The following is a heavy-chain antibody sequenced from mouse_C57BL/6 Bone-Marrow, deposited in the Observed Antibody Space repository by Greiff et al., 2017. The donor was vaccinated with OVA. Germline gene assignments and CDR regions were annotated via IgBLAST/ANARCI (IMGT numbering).Heavy chain of an antibody. V-gene: IGHV1-59*01. CDR1: GYTFTNYW. CDR2: IANSDSYI. J-gene: IGHJ2*02. Sequence: QVQLEQPGAELVRPGTSVKLSCKASGYTFTNYWMHWVKQRPGQGLEWIGVIANSDSYINYNHKFKGRSTLTVDTASTTAYMHLSSLKSEDSAVYYCSHDGSRLYLRYWDQGHSLPVSS. CDR3: SHDGSRLYLRY. D-gene: IGHD1-1*01.